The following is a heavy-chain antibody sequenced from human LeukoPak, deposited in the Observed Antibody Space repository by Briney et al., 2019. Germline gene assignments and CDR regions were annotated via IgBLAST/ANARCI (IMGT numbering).Heavy chain of an antibody. J-gene: IGHJ4*02. D-gene: IGHD3-22*01. CDR2: ISYDGSNK. CDR1: GFTFSSYA. Sequence: GGSLRLSCAASGFTFSSYAMHWVRQAPGKGLEWVAVISYDGSNKYYADSVKGRFTISRDNSKNTLYLQMNSLRAEDTAVYYCARDWGSSGYYFDYWGQGTLVTVSS. V-gene: IGHV3-30-3*01. CDR3: ARDWGSSGYYFDY.